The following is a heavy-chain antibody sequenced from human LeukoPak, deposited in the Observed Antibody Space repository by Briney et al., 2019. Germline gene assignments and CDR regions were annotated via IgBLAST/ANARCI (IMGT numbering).Heavy chain of an antibody. D-gene: IGHD1-7*01. CDR3: ARDRITGTYDY. J-gene: IGHJ4*02. CDR1: GFTFSSYS. CDR2: ISSSSSYI. V-gene: IGHV3-21*01. Sequence: GGSLRLSCAASGFTFSSYSMNWVRQAPGKGLEWVSSISSSSSYIYYADSVKGRFTISRGNAKNSLYLQMNSLRAEDTAVYYCARDRITGTYDYWGQGTLVTVSS.